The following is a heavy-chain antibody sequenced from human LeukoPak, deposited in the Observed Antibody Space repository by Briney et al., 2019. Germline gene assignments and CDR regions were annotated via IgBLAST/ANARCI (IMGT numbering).Heavy chain of an antibody. V-gene: IGHV3-23*01. CDR1: EFTFRTYA. Sequence: GGSLRLSCTASEFTFRTYAMNWVRQAPGKGLEWLSGISGSGNGTYYADSVKGRFIISRDNSKNMVYLQMNSLTVEDTATYYCAKRTMSAFDSWGQGTLLIVSS. CDR3: AKRTMSAFDS. CDR2: ISGSGNGT. J-gene: IGHJ4*02.